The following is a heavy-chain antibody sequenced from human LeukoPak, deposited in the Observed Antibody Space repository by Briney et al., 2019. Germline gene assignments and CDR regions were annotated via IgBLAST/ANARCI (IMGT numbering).Heavy chain of an antibody. J-gene: IGHJ6*02. Sequence: AASVKVSCKTSGYTFTTYGISWVRQAPGQGLEWMGWINAYNGNTIYAQKLQGRVAMTTDTSASTAYMELRSLRSDDTAVYYCARDVQLERRRDYYYYGMDVWGQGTTVTVSS. CDR3: ARDVQLERRRDYYYYGMDV. CDR1: GYTFTTYG. CDR2: INAYNGNT. D-gene: IGHD1-1*01. V-gene: IGHV1-18*01.